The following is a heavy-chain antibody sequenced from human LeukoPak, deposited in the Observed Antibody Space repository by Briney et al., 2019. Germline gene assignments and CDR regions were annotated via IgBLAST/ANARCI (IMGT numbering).Heavy chain of an antibody. D-gene: IGHD4-17*01. V-gene: IGHV3-23*01. CDR1: GFTFSSYA. Sequence: AGGSLRLSCAASGFTFSSYAMSWVRQAPGKGLEWVSAISGSGGSTYYADSVKGRFTISRDNARNSLYLLMNSLRAEDTAVYYCARASTVNGMDVWGQGTTVTVSS. J-gene: IGHJ6*02. CDR3: ARASTVNGMDV. CDR2: ISGSGGST.